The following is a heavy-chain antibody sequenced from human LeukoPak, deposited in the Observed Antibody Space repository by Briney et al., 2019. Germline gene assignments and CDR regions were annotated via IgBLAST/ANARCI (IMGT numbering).Heavy chain of an antibody. J-gene: IGHJ4*02. CDR2: IYYSGST. V-gene: IGHV4-30-4*08. CDR3: ARGGPVGATTYSDY. CDR1: GGSISSGDYY. Sequence: PSETLSLTCTVSGGSISSGDYYWSWIRQPPGKGLEWIGYIYYSGSTYYNPSLKSRVTISVDTSKNQFSLKLSSVTAADTAVYYCARGGPVGATTYSDYWGQGTLVTVSS. D-gene: IGHD1-26*01.